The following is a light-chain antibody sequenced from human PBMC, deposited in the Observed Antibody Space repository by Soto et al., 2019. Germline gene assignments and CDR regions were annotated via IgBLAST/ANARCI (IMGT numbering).Light chain of an antibody. J-gene: IGKJ1*01. V-gene: IGKV2-28*01. CDR3: MQALQIPWT. Sequence: DIVMTQSPLSLPVTPGEPASISCRSSQSLLHNDGYNFLGWYLQKPGQSPQLLIYLGSNWASGVPDRFSGSGSGTDFTLKISRVEADDVGVYYCMQALQIPWTFGQGTKVEIK. CDR1: QSLLHNDGYNF. CDR2: LGS.